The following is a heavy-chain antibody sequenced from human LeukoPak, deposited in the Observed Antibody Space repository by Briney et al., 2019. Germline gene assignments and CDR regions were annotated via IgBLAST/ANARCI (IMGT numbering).Heavy chain of an antibody. Sequence: GGSLRLSCAASGFTFSNAWMSWVRQAPGKGLEWVGRIKSKTDGGTTDYAAPVKGRCTISRDDSKNTLYLQMNSLKTEDTAVYYCTTDGAYSGYDPAGYFDYWGQGTLVTVSS. D-gene: IGHD5-12*01. J-gene: IGHJ4*02. CDR2: IKSKTDGGTT. CDR3: TTDGAYSGYDPAGYFDY. CDR1: GFTFSNAW. V-gene: IGHV3-15*01.